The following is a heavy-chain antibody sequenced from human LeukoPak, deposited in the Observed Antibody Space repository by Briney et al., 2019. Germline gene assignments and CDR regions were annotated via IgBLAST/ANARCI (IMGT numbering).Heavy chain of an antibody. CDR3: ARRGYHDYSGFDY. D-gene: IGHD1-26*01. J-gene: IGHJ4*02. V-gene: IGHV3-21*01. CDR1: EFTFSSYS. Sequence: GGSLRLSCAGSEFTFSSYSMHWVRQAPGKGLEWVSSISGNSDDIYYADSVKGRFTISRDNSKNSLYLQMNRLRAEDTALYYCARRGYHDYSGFDYWGQGTLVTVSS. CDR2: ISGNSDDI.